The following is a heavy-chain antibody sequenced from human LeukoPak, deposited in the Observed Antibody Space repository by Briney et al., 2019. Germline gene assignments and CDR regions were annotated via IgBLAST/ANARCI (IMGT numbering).Heavy chain of an antibody. J-gene: IGHJ4*02. CDR2: INPSGGST. CDR1: GYTFTSYY. V-gene: IGHV1-46*01. D-gene: IGHD2-21*02. CDR3: ARVPRAYCGGDCYHYFDY. Sequence: ASVKVSCKASGYTFTSYYMHWVRQAPGQGLEWMGIINPSGGSTSYAQKFQGRVTMTRDMSTSTVYMELSSLRSEDTAVYYCARVPRAYCGGDCYHYFDYWGQGTLVTVSS.